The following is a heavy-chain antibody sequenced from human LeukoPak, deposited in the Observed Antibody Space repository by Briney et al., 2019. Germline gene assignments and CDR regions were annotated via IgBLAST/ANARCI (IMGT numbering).Heavy chain of an antibody. CDR2: INAGKGNT. CDR3: ARVDSSGYYYGYYGMDV. Sequence: ASVKVSCKDSGYTFTNYAMHWVRQAPGQRLEWMGWINAGKGNTKYSQKFQGRVNINRDTSASTAYMELSSLRYEDTAVYYCARVDSSGYYYGYYGMDVWGQGTTVTVSS. CDR1: GYTFTNYA. D-gene: IGHD3-22*01. V-gene: IGHV1-3*01. J-gene: IGHJ6*02.